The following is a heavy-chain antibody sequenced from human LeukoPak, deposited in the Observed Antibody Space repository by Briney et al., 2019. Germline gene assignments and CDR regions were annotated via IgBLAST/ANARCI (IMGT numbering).Heavy chain of an antibody. CDR1: GYTFTNYY. Sequence: ASVRVSCMASGYTFTNYYIHWVRQAPRQGLECMGIINTTGDSTSYAQKFHVRVTMTRDTSTNTVYMELSSLRSEDTAVYYCARHPSPQLHHFDYWGQGTLVTVSS. D-gene: IGHD2-2*01. CDR2: INTTGDST. CDR3: ARHPSPQLHHFDY. J-gene: IGHJ4*02. V-gene: IGHV1-46*01.